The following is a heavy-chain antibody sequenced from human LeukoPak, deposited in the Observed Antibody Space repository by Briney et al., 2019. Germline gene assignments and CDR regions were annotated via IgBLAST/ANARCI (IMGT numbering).Heavy chain of an antibody. Sequence: SETLSLTCAVYGGSFSGYYWSWIRQPPGKGLEWIGEINHSGSTNYNPSLKSRVTISVDTSKNQFSLKLSSVTAADTAVYYCARDAGGYYDSSGTLFDPWGQGTLVTVSS. CDR2: INHSGST. D-gene: IGHD3-22*01. CDR1: GGSFSGYY. V-gene: IGHV4-34*01. J-gene: IGHJ5*02. CDR3: ARDAGGYYDSSGTLFDP.